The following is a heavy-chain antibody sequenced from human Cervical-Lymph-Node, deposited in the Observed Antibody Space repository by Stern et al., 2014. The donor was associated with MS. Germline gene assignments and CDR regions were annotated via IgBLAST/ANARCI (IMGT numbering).Heavy chain of an antibody. CDR1: GFKFSIYW. CDR3: ARQTTAWASDV. D-gene: IGHD1-14*01. V-gene: IGHV5-51*01. Sequence: VQLVQSGAELIRPGESLKISCKGSGFKFSIYWIAWVRQIPGKGLEWMGIIYPGDSETRYSPSFQGQGTMSADKSTSTAYLQWSSLNASDTAMYFCARQTTAWASDVWGQGTLVTVSS. J-gene: IGHJ4*02. CDR2: IYPGDSET.